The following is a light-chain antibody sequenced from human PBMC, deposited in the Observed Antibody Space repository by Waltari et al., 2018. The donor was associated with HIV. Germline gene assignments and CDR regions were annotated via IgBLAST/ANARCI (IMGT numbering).Light chain of an antibody. J-gene: IGLJ2*01. Sequence: QPALTQPASVSGPPGQTFTISSTGPTTNYNAVSLYQQHPAKAPKLIIFEATSRPSGVSNRFSGSKSGNTASLTISGLQGEDEAHYYCSSYTASGSVIFGGGTNLTVL. CDR2: EAT. CDR1: TTNYNA. V-gene: IGLV2-14*03. CDR3: SSYTASGSVI.